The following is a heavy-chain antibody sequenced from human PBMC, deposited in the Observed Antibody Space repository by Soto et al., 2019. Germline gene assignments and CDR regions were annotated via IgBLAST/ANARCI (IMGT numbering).Heavy chain of an antibody. CDR1: GGSISSSNC. J-gene: IGHJ6*02. CDR2: IYHSGST. D-gene: IGHD6-19*01. CDR3: ARVPSSSGLFFLDV. Sequence: SSETLSLTCAVSGGSISSSNCWSWVRQPPGKGLEWIGEIYHSGSTNYNPSLKSRVTISVDKSKNQFSLKLSSVTAADTAVYYCARVPSSSGLFFLDVWGQGTRFTVSS. V-gene: IGHV4-4*02.